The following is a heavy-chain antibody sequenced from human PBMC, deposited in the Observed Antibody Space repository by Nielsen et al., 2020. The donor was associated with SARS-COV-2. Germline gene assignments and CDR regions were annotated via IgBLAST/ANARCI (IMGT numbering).Heavy chain of an antibody. CDR2: ISYDGSNK. J-gene: IGHJ4*02. CDR1: GFTFSSYG. CDR3: AKVGAGGFFDY. V-gene: IGHV3-30*18. D-gene: IGHD4/OR15-4a*01. Sequence: SLNISCAASGFTFSSYGMHWVRQAPGKGLEWVAVISYDGSNKYYADSVKGRFTISRDNSKNTLYLQMNSLRAEDTAVYYCAKVGAGGFFDYWGQGTLVTVSS.